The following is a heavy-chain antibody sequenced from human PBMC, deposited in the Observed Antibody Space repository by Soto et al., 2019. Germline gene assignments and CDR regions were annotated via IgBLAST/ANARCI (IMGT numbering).Heavy chain of an antibody. Sequence: QVQLVESGGGVVQPGRSLRLSCAASGFTFSSYGMHWVRQAPGKGLEWVAVISYDGSNKYYADSVKGRFTISRDNSKNTLYLQMNSLRAEDMAVYYCAKDGYSNYDYYYYGMDVWGQGTTVTVSS. D-gene: IGHD4-4*01. J-gene: IGHJ6*02. CDR3: AKDGYSNYDYYYYGMDV. V-gene: IGHV3-30*18. CDR1: GFTFSSYG. CDR2: ISYDGSNK.